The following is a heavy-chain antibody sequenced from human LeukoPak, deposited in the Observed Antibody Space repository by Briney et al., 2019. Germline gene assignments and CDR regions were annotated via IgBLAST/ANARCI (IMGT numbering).Heavy chain of an antibody. CDR1: GGSFIGSH. J-gene: IGHJ4*02. V-gene: IGHV4-34*01. CDR2: VNHSGNT. Sequence: SETLSLTCAVSGGSFIGSHWNWIRQPPGKGLEWIGEVNHSGNTNYNPSLKSRVTISVDTSKNQFSLKLRSVTAADTAVYYCARDPTTVVTLPYYFDDWGQGTLVTVSS. D-gene: IGHD4-23*01. CDR3: ARDPTTVVTLPYYFDD.